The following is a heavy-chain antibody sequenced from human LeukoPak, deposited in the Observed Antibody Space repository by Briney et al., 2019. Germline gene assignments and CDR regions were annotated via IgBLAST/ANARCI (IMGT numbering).Heavy chain of an antibody. D-gene: IGHD3-3*01. V-gene: IGHV1-24*01. CDR3: MIDYFDWASSRSGNYF. CDR2: FEPEDGAT. Sequence: GASVKVSCKVSGYRLSAVSMHWARQAPGKGFEWMGGFEPEDGATIYAERFQGRITMTEDTSTDTAYMDLSRLTSEDTAVYYCMIDYFDWASSRSGNYFWGQGTLVTVSS. J-gene: IGHJ4*02. CDR1: GYRLSAVS.